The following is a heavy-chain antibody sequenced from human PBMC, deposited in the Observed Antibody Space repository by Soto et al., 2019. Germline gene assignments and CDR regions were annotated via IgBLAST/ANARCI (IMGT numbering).Heavy chain of an antibody. Sequence: PSETLSLTCTVSGGCISSYYWSWIRQPPGKGLEWIGYIYYSGSTYYNPSLKSRVTISVDTSKNQFSLKLSSVTAADTAVYYCARAYDYYDSSGYPNWGQGTLVTVSS. J-gene: IGHJ4*02. CDR3: ARAYDYYDSSGYPN. V-gene: IGHV4-59*12. D-gene: IGHD3-22*01. CDR2: IYYSGST. CDR1: GGCISSYY.